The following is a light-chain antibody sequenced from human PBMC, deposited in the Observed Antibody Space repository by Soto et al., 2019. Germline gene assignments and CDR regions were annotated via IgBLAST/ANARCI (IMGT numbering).Light chain of an antibody. J-gene: IGLJ2*01. CDR3: QVWHSTSVRV. Sequence: SYELTQPPSVSVAPGQTASITCGGTNIGAKGVHWYQQKNPGQAPVLVVFDDRARPSAIPERFSGSNSGNTATLTISRVEAGEEADYYCQVWHSTSVRVFGGGTKLTVL. CDR2: DDR. CDR1: NIGAKG. V-gene: IGLV3-21*02.